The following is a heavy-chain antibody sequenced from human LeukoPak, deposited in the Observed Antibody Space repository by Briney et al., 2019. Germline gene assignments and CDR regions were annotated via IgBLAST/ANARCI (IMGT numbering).Heavy chain of an antibody. J-gene: IGHJ4*02. CDR1: GYTFIGNY. V-gene: IGHV1-2*02. CDR2: INPNTGAT. CDR3: AREEMDSNSLDH. D-gene: IGHD5-24*01. Sequence: GASVKVSCKASGYTFIGNYIHWVRQAPGQGLGWMGWINPNTGATNYAQMFQGRVTMTRDTSISIGYMDLTRLTSDDSAVYYCAREEMDSNSLDHWGQGTLVTVSS.